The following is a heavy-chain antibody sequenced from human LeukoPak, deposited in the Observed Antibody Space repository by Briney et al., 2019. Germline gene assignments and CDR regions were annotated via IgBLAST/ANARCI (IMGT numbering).Heavy chain of an antibody. D-gene: IGHD3-3*01. V-gene: IGHV4-30-4*01. J-gene: IGHJ4*02. CDR3: ATSRRFGEDYFDY. Sequence: SQTLSLTCTVSGGSISSGDYYWSWIRQPPGKGLEWIGYIYYSGSTYYNPSLKSRVTISVDTSKNQFSLKLSSVTAADTAVYYCATSRRFGEDYFDYWGQGTLVTVSS. CDR2: IYYSGST. CDR1: GGSISSGDYY.